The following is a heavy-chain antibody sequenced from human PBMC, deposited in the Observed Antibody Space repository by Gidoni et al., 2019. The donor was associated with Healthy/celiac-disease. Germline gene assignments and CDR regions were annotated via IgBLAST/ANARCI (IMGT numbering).Heavy chain of an antibody. V-gene: IGHV3-30*18. D-gene: IGHD2-15*01. CDR1: GFTFSSYG. CDR2: ISYDGSNK. Sequence: QVQLVESGGGVVQPGRSLRLSCAASGFTFSSYGMHWVRQAPGKGLEWVAVISYDGSNKYYADSVKGRFTISRDNSKNTLYLQMNSLRAEDTAVYHCAKERICSGGACYSGRWIDPWGQGTLVTVSS. CDR3: AKERICSGGACYSGRWIDP. J-gene: IGHJ5*02.